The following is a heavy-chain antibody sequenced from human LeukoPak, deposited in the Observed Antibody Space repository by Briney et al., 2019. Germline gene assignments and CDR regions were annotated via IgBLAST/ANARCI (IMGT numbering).Heavy chain of an antibody. Sequence: GGSLRLSCAASGFTFSSYGMSWVRQAPGKGLEWVAFIRYDGSNKYYADSVKGRFTISRDNSKNTLYLQMNSLRAEDTAVYYCAKDPVSIAVAGAWFDPWGQGTLVTVSS. CDR1: GFTFSSYG. CDR2: IRYDGSNK. J-gene: IGHJ5*02. V-gene: IGHV3-30*02. D-gene: IGHD6-19*01. CDR3: AKDPVSIAVAGAWFDP.